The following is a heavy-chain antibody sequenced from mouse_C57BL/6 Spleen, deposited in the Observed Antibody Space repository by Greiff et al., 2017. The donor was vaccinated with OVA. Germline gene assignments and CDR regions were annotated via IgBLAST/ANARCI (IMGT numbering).Heavy chain of an antibody. D-gene: IGHD4-1*01. V-gene: IGHV1-26*01. J-gene: IGHJ2*01. CDR3: ARMTWDVYYFDY. Sequence: VQLQQSGPELVKPGASVKISCKASGYTFTDYYMNWVKQSHGKSLEWIGDINPNNGGTSYNQKFKGKATLTVDKSSSTAYMELRSLTSEDSAVYYCARMTWDVYYFDYWGQGTTLTVSS. CDR2: INPNNGGT. CDR1: GYTFTDYY.